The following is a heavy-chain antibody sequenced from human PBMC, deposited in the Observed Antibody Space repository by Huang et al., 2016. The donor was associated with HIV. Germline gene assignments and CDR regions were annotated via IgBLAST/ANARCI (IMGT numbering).Heavy chain of an antibody. CDR3: ATKTAAMDI. J-gene: IGHJ6*02. Sequence: VESGGRLVQPGGSIRLSCGGSTFTFGAYWMSWVRQCPGKGLEWVANIKQDESEKDYVESVKGRFNISRDNAKKVLFLEMNNVRVEDTATYYCATKTAAMDIWGQGTTVTVS. D-gene: IGHD1-7*01. V-gene: IGHV3-7*01. CDR1: TFTFGAYW. CDR2: IKQDESEK.